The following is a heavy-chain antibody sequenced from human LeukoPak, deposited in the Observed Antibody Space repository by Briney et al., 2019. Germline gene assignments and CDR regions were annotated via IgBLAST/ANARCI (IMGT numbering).Heavy chain of an antibody. CDR3: VRGYHGFDS. Sequence: GGSLRLSCAASGFIFSDYFMGWVRQAPGRGLEWVARSTSKTRGYITVYAPSVKGRFIISRDESKNSLYLQMDSLNTEDTAVYYCVRGYHGFDSWGQGSLVTVSS. V-gene: IGHV3-72*01. CDR1: GFIFSDYF. D-gene: IGHD6-13*01. CDR2: STSKTRGYIT. J-gene: IGHJ4*02.